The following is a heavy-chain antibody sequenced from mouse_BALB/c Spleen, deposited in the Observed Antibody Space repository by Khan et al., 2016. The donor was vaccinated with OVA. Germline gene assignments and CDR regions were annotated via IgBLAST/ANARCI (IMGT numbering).Heavy chain of an antibody. CDR3: TRDRIDY. V-gene: IGHV1-7*01. CDR1: GYTFSTYW. CDR2: INPTSGYT. Sequence: VQLQESGAALAKPGASVKMSCKASGYTFSTYWMHWVKQRPGQGLEWIGYINPTSGYTDYNEKFKDKATLSADTSSSTAYMQLSRLTSEASAVYYCTRDRIDYWGQGTTLTVSS. J-gene: IGHJ2*01.